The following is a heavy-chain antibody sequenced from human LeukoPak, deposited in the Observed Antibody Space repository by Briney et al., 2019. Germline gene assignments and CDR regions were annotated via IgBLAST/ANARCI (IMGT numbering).Heavy chain of an antibody. CDR2: IYHSGST. Sequence: SETLSLTCAVSGGSISSGDYSWSWIRQPPGKGLEWIGYIYHSGSTYYNPSLKSRVTISVDRSKNQFSLKLSSVTAADTAVYYCARVQYWGFLDYWGQGTLVTVSS. D-gene: IGHD7-27*01. J-gene: IGHJ4*02. V-gene: IGHV4-30-2*01. CDR1: GGSISSGDYS. CDR3: ARVQYWGFLDY.